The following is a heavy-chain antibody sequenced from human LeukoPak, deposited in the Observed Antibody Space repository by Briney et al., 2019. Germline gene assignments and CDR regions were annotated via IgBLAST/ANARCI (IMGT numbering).Heavy chain of an antibody. V-gene: IGHV4-59*01. CDR3: ARVGFHSSGYYFLGNEN. D-gene: IGHD3-22*01. Sequence: TSETLSLTCTVSGGSISSYYWNWIRQPPGKGLEWIGYIYYSGSTNYNPSLKSRVTISVDTSKNQFPLKLNSMTAADTAMYYCARVGFHSSGYYFLGNENWGQGTLVTVSS. CDR1: GGSISSYY. CDR2: IYYSGST. J-gene: IGHJ4*02.